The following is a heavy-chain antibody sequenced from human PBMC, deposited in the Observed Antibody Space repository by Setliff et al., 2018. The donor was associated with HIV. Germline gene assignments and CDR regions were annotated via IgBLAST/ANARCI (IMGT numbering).Heavy chain of an antibody. J-gene: IGHJ3*02. CDR3: ARGCSGGTCTSDAFDI. V-gene: IGHV4-61*09. CDR1: GGSINSGTYY. Sequence: PSETLSLTCTVSGGSINSGTYYWSWLRQPAGKGLEWIGHYYITGDTNYNPSLKSRVSISVDTSKNQFSLKLNSVTAADTAVYYCARGCSGGTCTSDAFDIWGQGTMVTVSS. D-gene: IGHD2-15*01. CDR2: YYITGDT.